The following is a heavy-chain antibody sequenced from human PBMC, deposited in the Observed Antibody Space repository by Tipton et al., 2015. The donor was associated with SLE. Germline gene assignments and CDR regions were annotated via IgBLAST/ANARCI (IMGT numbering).Heavy chain of an antibody. D-gene: IGHD6-19*01. V-gene: IGHV4-39*07. CDR2: IYYSGST. CDR1: GGSISSSSYY. J-gene: IGHJ4*02. Sequence: TLSLTCTVSGGSISSSSYYWGWTRQPPGKGLEWIGSIYYSGSTNYNPSLKSRVTISVDTSKNQFSLKLSSVTAADTAVYYCARFGGQWLVQGYFDYWGQGTLVTVSS. CDR3: ARFGGQWLVQGYFDY.